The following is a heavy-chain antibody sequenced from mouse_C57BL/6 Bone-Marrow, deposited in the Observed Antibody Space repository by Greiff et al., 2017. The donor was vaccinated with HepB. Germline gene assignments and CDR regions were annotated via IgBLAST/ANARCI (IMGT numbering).Heavy chain of an antibody. D-gene: IGHD2-3*01. J-gene: IGHJ3*01. Sequence: VHVKQSGPELVKPGASVKISCKASGYSFTDYNMNWVKQSNGKSLEWIGVINPNYGTTSYNQKFKGKATLTVDQSSSTAYMQLNSLTSEDSAVYYCARWRFYDGYLFAYWGQGTLVTVSA. CDR2: INPNYGTT. CDR3: ARWRFYDGYLFAY. CDR1: GYSFTDYN. V-gene: IGHV1-39*01.